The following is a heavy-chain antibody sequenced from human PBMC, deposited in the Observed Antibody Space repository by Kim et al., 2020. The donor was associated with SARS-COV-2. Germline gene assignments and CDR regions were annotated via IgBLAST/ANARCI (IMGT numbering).Heavy chain of an antibody. CDR2: IYYSGST. Sequence: SETLSLTCTVSGGSISSYYWSWIRQPPGKGLEWIGYIYYSGSTNYNPSLKSRVTISVDTSKNQFSLKLSSVTAADTAVYYCARTTLWITGYFDWSFDYWGQGTLVTVSS. V-gene: IGHV4-59*01. CDR1: GGSISSYY. CDR3: ARTTLWITGYFDWSFDY. J-gene: IGHJ4*02. D-gene: IGHD3-9*01.